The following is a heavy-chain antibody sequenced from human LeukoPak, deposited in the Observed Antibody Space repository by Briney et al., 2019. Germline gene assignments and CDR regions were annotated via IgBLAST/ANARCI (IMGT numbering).Heavy chain of an antibody. D-gene: IGHD4-11*01. Sequence: SETLSPTCAVYGGSFSGYYWSWIRQPPGKGLEWIGEINHSGSTNYNPSLKSRVTISVDTSKNQFSLKLSSVTAADTAVYYCARGYYSNYPFDYWGQGTLVTVSS. V-gene: IGHV4-34*01. J-gene: IGHJ4*02. CDR3: ARGYYSNYPFDY. CDR2: INHSGST. CDR1: GGSFSGYY.